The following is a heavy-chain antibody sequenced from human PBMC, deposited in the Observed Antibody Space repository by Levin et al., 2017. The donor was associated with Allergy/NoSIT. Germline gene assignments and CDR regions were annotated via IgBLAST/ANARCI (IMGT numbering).Heavy chain of an antibody. V-gene: IGHV3-30*18. CDR1: GFIFSNCG. J-gene: IGHJ4*02. CDR2: ISDSGNDK. Sequence: GESLKISCAASGFIFSNCGMHWVRQAPGKGLEWVAFISDSGNDKWFADSVRGRFMISRDDSKNTVYLQMTSLRGEDTALYYFTKDRTNSWSIDCWGQGTLVTVSS. CDR3: TKDRTNSWSIDC. D-gene: IGHD6-13*01.